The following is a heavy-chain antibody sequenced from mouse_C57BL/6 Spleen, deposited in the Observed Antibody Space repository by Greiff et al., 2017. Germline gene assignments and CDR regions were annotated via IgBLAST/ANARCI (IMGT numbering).Heavy chain of an antibody. J-gene: IGHJ2*01. CDR2: ISSGGSYT. CDR1: GFTFSSYG. V-gene: IGHV5-6*02. CDR3: ARHDGYLFDY. Sequence: DVKLVESGGDLVKPGGSLKLSCAASGFTFSSYGMSWVRQTPDKRLEWVATISSGGSYTYYPDSVKGRFTISRDNAKNTLYLQMSSLKAEDKAMYYCARHDGYLFDYWGQGTTLTVSS. D-gene: IGHD2-3*01.